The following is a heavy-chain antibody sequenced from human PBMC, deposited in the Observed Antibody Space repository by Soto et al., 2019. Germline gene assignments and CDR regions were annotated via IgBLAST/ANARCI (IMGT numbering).Heavy chain of an antibody. CDR1: GYTFTSYA. D-gene: IGHD5-12*01. J-gene: IGHJ4*02. CDR3: ARVVNGYSGYDGTQFDY. CDR2: INAGNGNT. V-gene: IGHV1-3*01. Sequence: ASVKVSCKASGYTFTSYAMHWVRQAPGQRLEWMGWINAGNGNTKYSQKFQGRVTITRDTSASTAYMELSSLRSEDTAVYYCARVVNGYSGYDGTQFDYWGQGTLVTVSS.